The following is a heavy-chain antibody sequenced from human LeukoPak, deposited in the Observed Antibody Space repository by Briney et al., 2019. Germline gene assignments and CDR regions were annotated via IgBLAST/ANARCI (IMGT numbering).Heavy chain of an antibody. CDR1: GGSISSSSYY. D-gene: IGHD3-3*01. J-gene: IGHJ4*02. CDR3: ARVKLYYDFWSGYSPEKSREIFDY. CDR2: INHSGST. Sequence: SETLSLTCTVSGGSISSSSYYWGWIRQPPGKGLEWIGEINHSGSTNYNPSLKSRVTISVDTSKNQFSLKLSSVTAADTAVYYCARVKLYYDFWSGYSPEKSREIFDYWGQGTLVTVSS. V-gene: IGHV4-39*07.